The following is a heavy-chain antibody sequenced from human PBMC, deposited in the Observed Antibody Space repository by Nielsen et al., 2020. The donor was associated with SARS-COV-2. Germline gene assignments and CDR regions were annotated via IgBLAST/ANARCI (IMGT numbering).Heavy chain of an antibody. J-gene: IGHJ6*02. D-gene: IGHD6-19*01. CDR3: ASGGQWLVRPYYYYYGMDV. CDR1: GGSISSGSYY. Sequence: SETLSLTCTVSGGSISSGSYYWSWIRQPAGKGLEWIGRIHTSGSTNYNPSLKSRVTISVDTSKNQLSLKLSSVTAADTAVYYCASGGQWLVRPYYYYYGMDVWGQGTTVTVSS. V-gene: IGHV4-61*02. CDR2: IHTSGST.